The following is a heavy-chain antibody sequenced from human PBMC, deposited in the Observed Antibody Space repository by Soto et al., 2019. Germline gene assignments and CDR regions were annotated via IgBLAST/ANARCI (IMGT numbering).Heavy chain of an antibody. CDR2: IYSSGST. V-gene: IGHV4-30-4*08. D-gene: IGHD5-18*01. CDR3: AREHRGYNYDYYFDY. Sequence: PSETLSLTCTFSAGSISIGNYDWNWIRQPPGKGLEWIGYIYSSGSTYYNPSLKSRVTISVDTSNHQFSLKLSSVTAADTAVYYCAREHRGYNYDYYFDYWGQGTLVTVSS. CDR1: AGSISIGNYD. J-gene: IGHJ4*02.